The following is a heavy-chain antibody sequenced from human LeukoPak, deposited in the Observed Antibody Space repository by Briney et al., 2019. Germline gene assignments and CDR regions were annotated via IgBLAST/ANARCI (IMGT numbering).Heavy chain of an antibody. CDR3: AKVWGDYYYYYMDV. D-gene: IGHD7-27*01. CDR1: GFTFSSYA. V-gene: IGHV3-23*01. J-gene: IGHJ6*03. CDR2: ISGSGGST. Sequence: PGGSLRLSCAASGFTFSSYAMSWVRQAPGKGLEWVSAISGSGGSTYYADSVKGRFTISRDNSKNTLYLQMNSLRAEDTAVYYCAKVWGDYYYYYMDVWGKGTTVTVSS.